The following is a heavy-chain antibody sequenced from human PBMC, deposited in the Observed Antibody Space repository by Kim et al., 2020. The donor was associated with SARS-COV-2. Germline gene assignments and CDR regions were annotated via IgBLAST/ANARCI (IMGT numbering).Heavy chain of an antibody. CDR2: IWYDGSET. J-gene: IGHJ6*03. D-gene: IGHD5-12*01. CDR1: GFSFVSYG. Sequence: GGSLRLSCAASGFSFVSYGIHWVRQAPGKGLEWVAVIWYDGSETDYVDSVKGRFTISRDTSKSTVFLQMDSLTADDTAVYYCARGFSGYRPPYYFMDVWGKGTTVTVTS. V-gene: IGHV3-33*01. CDR3: ARGFSGYRPPYYFMDV.